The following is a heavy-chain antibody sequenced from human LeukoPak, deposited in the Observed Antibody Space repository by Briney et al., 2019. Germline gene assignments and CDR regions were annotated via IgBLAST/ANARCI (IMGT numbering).Heavy chain of an antibody. CDR1: RFTFSDYY. J-gene: IGHJ4*02. CDR2: ISSSGSTI. V-gene: IGHV3-11*04. D-gene: IGHD5-18*01. CDR3: ARVRAAMVYFDY. Sequence: GGSLRLSCAASRFTFSDYYMSWMRQAPGKGREWVSYISSSGSTIYYADSVKGRFTISRDNAKNSLYLQMNSLRAEDTAVYYCARVRAAMVYFDYWGQGTLVTVSS.